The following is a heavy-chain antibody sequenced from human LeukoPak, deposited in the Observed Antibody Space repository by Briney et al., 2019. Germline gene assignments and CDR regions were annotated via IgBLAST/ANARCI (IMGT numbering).Heavy chain of an antibody. J-gene: IGHJ4*02. CDR2: ISSSSSYI. Sequence: PGGYLRLSCAASGFTFSSYSMTWVRQAPGKGLEWVSSISSSSSYIYYADSVKGRFTISRDNAKNSLYLQMNSLRAEDTAVYYCARVAAAAADGTFDYWGQGTLVTVSS. CDR1: GFTFSSYS. CDR3: ARVAAAAADGTFDY. V-gene: IGHV3-21*01. D-gene: IGHD6-13*01.